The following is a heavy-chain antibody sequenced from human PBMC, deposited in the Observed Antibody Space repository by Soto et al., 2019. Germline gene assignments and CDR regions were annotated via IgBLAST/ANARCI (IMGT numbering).Heavy chain of an antibody. CDR1: GYTFTSYG. Sequence: QVQLVQSGVEVKKPGASVKVSCKASGYTFTSYGISWVRQAPGQGLEWMGWISAYNGNTNYAQKLQGRVTMTTDTSTSTAYMELRSLRSDDTAVYYCARVLLRYFDWFESFDYWGQGTLVTVSS. J-gene: IGHJ4*02. CDR3: ARVLLRYFDWFESFDY. CDR2: ISAYNGNT. V-gene: IGHV1-18*01. D-gene: IGHD3-9*01.